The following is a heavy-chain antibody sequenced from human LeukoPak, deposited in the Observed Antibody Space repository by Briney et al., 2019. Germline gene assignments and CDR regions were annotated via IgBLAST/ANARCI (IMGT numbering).Heavy chain of an antibody. CDR3: ARDRSDYSAGYFDY. CDR2: IFPIFGTA. D-gene: IGHD4-17*01. CDR1: GCTFTIYA. Sequence: SVTVSFTASGCTFTIYAISWVRHGPGQGLGWMGGIFPIFGTANYTQKFQGRVTITADESTSTAYMELSSLRSEDTAVYYCARDRSDYSAGYFDYSGQGTLVTVSS. J-gene: IGHJ4*02. V-gene: IGHV1-69*13.